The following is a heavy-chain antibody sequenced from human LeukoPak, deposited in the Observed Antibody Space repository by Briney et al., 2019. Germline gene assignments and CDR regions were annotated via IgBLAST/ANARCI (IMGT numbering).Heavy chain of an antibody. CDR1: GYTFSRYG. D-gene: IGHD3-10*01. V-gene: IGHV1-18*01. Sequence: AASVKVSCKASGYTFSRYGISWVRQAPGQGLEWMGWISGYNGHTKYAQKVQGRVTMSTDTSTSTVYMELRSLISDDTGVYYCARGQTNRLLWVGELVSNINPFDYWGQGTLVTVSS. CDR3: ARGQTNRLLWVGELVSNINPFDY. CDR2: ISGYNGHT. J-gene: IGHJ4*02.